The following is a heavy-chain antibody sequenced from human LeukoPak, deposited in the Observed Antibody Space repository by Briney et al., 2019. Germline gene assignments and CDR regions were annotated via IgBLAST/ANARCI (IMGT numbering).Heavy chain of an antibody. CDR1: GGSFSGYY. CDR3: ARRLANPKTRWFDP. D-gene: IGHD1-26*01. Sequence: SETLSLTCAVYGGSFSGYYWSWIRQPPGKGLEWIGKINHSGSTNYNPSLKSRVTISVDTSKNQFSLKLSSVTAADTAVYYCARRLANPKTRWFDPWGQGTLVTVSS. V-gene: IGHV4-34*01. CDR2: INHSGST. J-gene: IGHJ5*02.